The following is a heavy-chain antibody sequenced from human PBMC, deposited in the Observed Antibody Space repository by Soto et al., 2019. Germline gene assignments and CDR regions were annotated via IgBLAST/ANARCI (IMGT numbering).Heavy chain of an antibody. CDR3: AKCSVGTVRSSGWGNWLDP. CDR1: TFTLSSSA. J-gene: IGHJ5*02. Sequence: EVQLSESGGSMVQPGGSLRLSCAASTFTLSSSAMSWVRQAPGKGLEWVSSIRGDVGGTLYADSVKGRFTISRDLSKNTLFLQMNSLRAEDTAIYYCAKCSVGTVRSSGWGNWLDPWGQGTLVTVSS. CDR2: IRGDVGGT. V-gene: IGHV3-23*01. D-gene: IGHD6-19*01.